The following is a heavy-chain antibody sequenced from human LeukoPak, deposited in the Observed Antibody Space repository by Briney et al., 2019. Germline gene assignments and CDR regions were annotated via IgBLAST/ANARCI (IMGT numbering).Heavy chain of an antibody. J-gene: IGHJ4*02. V-gene: IGHV4-59*01. CDR2: IYYSGRT. D-gene: IGHD3-3*01. CDR1: GGSISTYY. CDR3: ARAIPLLRLDY. Sequence: SGTLSLTCTVSGGSISTYYWTWIRQPPGKGLEWIGYIYYSGRTNYNSSLRSRLTMSIDTSKNQFSLKLNSVTAADTAVYYCARAIPLLRLDYWGQGALVTVSS.